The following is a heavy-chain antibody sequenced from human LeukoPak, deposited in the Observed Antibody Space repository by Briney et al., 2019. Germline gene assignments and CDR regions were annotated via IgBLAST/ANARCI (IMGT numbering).Heavy chain of an antibody. V-gene: IGHV3-66*01. Sequence: TGGSLRLSCAASGFTFSDYYISWVRQAPGKGLEWVSVIYSGGSTYYADSAKGRFTISRDNIKNTLYLQMNSLRAEDTAVYYCARDPPSGFRQFDYWGQGTLVTVSS. CDR1: GFTFSDYY. CDR2: IYSGGST. CDR3: ARDPPSGFRQFDY. J-gene: IGHJ4*02. D-gene: IGHD5-12*01.